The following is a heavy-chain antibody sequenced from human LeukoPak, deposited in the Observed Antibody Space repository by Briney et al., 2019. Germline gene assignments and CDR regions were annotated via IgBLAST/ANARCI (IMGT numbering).Heavy chain of an antibody. J-gene: IGHJ4*02. Sequence: ASVKVSCKASGGTFSSYAISWVRQAPGQGLEWMGRIIPILGTANYAQKFQGRVTITTDESTSTAYMELSSLRSEDTAVYYCARGEAAAGTGFDYWGQGTLVTVSS. CDR3: ARGEAAAGTGFDY. CDR2: IIPILGTA. V-gene: IGHV1-69*11. D-gene: IGHD6-13*01. CDR1: GGTFSSYA.